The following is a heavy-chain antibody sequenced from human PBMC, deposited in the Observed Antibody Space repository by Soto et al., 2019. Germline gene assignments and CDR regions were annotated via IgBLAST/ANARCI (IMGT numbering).Heavy chain of an antibody. CDR3: AKRRPGRSWYEGDS. J-gene: IGHJ4*02. CDR2: ISYDGTIQ. V-gene: IGHV3-30*18. D-gene: IGHD6-13*01. Sequence: QVQLVESGGGVVQPGRSLRLSCAASGFIFINYGMHWVRQAPGKGLEWLAVISYDGTIQYYVDTVKGRFTISRDNSNNTLFLQMSSLRPADTAVYFCAKRRPGRSWYEGDSWGQGTLVTVSS. CDR1: GFIFINYG.